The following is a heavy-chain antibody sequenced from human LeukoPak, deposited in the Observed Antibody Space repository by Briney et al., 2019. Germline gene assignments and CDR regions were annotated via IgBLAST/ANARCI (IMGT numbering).Heavy chain of an antibody. J-gene: IGHJ4*02. CDR3: AIQITMIVVVPYFDY. CDR1: GLTFSDYY. CDR2: ISSSGSTI. Sequence: PGGSLRLSCAASGLTFSDYYMTWIRQAPGEELEWVAYISSSGSTIYSADSVKGRFTVSRDNAKNSLFLHMNSLRAEDTAIYYCAIQITMIVVVPYFDYWGQGTLVTVSS. D-gene: IGHD3-22*01. V-gene: IGHV3-11*04.